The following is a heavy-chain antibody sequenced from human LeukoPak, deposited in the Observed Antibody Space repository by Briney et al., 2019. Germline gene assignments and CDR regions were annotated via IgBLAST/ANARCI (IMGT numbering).Heavy chain of an antibody. CDR2: INHSGST. CDR3: ARMYSGTYYYYYYMDV. CDR1: GGSLSGYY. D-gene: IGHD1-26*01. Sequence: SETLSLTCAVYGGSLSGYYWSWIRQPPGKGLEWTGEINHSGSTNYNPSLKSRVTISVDTSKNQFSLKLSSVTAADTAVYYCARMYSGTYYYYYYMDVWGKGTTVTVSS. V-gene: IGHV4-34*01. J-gene: IGHJ6*03.